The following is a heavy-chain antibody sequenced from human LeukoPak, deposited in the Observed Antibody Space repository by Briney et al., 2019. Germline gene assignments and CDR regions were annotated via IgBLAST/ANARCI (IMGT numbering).Heavy chain of an antibody. CDR1: GFTFSSCV. J-gene: IGHJ4*02. V-gene: IGHV3-30*04. Sequence: GGSLRLSCAASGFTFSSCVMHWVRQAPGKGLEWVALISHDGTNKHYPDSVKDRFTISRDNAKNSLYLQMNSLRAEDTAVYYCARDMGSSPDWHYWGQGTLVTVSS. CDR2: ISHDGTNK. CDR3: ARDMGSSPDWHY. D-gene: IGHD6-6*01.